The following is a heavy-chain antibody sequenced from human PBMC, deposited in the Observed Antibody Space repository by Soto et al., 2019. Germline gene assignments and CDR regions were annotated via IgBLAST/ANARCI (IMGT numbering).Heavy chain of an antibody. Sequence: SETLSLTCAVYGGSFSGYYWSWIRQPPGKGLEWIGEINHSGSINYNPSLKSRVTISVDTSKNQFPLKLSSVTAADTAVYYCARNPYNWNWAYYYYGMDVWGQGTTVTVSS. D-gene: IGHD1-7*01. CDR1: GGSFSGYY. J-gene: IGHJ6*02. V-gene: IGHV4-34*01. CDR3: ARNPYNWNWAYYYYGMDV. CDR2: INHSGSI.